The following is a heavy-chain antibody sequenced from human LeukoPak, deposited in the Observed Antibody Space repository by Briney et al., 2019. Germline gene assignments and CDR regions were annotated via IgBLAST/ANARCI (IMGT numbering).Heavy chain of an antibody. CDR3: ARDNGGI. V-gene: IGHV4-39*02. CDR1: GGSISSSSYY. J-gene: IGHJ3*02. D-gene: IGHD2-8*01. CDR2: IYYSGST. Sequence: SETLSLTCTVSGGSISSSSYYWGWIRQPPGKGLEWIGSIYYSGSTYYNPSLKSRVTISVDTSKNQFSLKLSSVTAADTAVYYCARDNGGIWGQGTMVTVSS.